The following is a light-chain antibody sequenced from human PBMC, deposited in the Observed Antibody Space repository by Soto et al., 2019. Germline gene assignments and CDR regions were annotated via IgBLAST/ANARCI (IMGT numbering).Light chain of an antibody. CDR3: QQYNNCPRWT. CDR2: GAS. Sequence: EIVMTQSPATLSVSPGERATLSCRASQSVSSNLAWYQQKPGQAPRLLIYGASTRATGIPARFSGSGSGTEFTLTISSLQSEDFAVYYCQQYNNCPRWTFGQGTRV. J-gene: IGKJ1*01. CDR1: QSVSSN. V-gene: IGKV3-15*01.